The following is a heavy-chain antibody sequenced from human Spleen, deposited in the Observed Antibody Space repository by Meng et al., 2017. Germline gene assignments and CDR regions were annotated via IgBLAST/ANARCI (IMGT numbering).Heavy chain of an antibody. CDR3: ARSPIDKYDLSALPLDY. Sequence: SLKISCAASGFTFDDYAMHWVRQAPGKGLEWVSGISWNSGSIYYADSVKGRFTISRDNSKNTVFLQINSLRVEDTAVYYCARSPIDKYDLSALPLDYWGQGTLVTVSS. CDR1: GFTFDDYA. CDR2: ISWNSGSI. J-gene: IGHJ4*02. D-gene: IGHD3-16*01. V-gene: IGHV3-9*01.